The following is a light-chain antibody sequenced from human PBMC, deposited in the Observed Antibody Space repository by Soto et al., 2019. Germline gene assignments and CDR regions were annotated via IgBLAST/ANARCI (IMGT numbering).Light chain of an antibody. Sequence: DIQLTQSPSFLSASVGDRVTITCRASQGISSYLAWYQQKPGKAPKLLIYAASTLQSGVPSRFSGSGSGTEFTLTISSLQPEDFATYDCQQLNSYPRGFTFGPGTKVDIK. V-gene: IGKV1-9*01. CDR2: AAS. J-gene: IGKJ3*01. CDR3: QQLNSYPRGFT. CDR1: QGISSY.